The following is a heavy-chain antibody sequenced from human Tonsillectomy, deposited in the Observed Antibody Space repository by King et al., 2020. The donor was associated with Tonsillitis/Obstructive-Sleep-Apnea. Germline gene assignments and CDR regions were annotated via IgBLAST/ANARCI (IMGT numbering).Heavy chain of an antibody. J-gene: IGHJ4*02. Sequence: VQLVESGGGLVQPGGSLRLSCAASGFTFSSYWMSWVRQAPGKGLEWVANIKQDGSEKYYVDSVKGRFTISRDNAKNSLYLQMNSLRAEDTAVYYCARDRYKAVNLPSIPLDYWGQGTLVTVSS. CDR1: GFTFSSYW. CDR3: ARDRYKAVNLPSIPLDY. D-gene: IGHD3-16*02. CDR2: IKQDGSEK. V-gene: IGHV3-7*03.